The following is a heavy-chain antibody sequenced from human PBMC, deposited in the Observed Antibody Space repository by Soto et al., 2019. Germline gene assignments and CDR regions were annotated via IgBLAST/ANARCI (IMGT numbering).Heavy chain of an antibody. CDR3: AREMIDYYFDY. CDR1: GFTFSSYG. Sequence: PGGSLRLSCAASGFTFSSYGMHWVRQAPGKGLEWVEVIWYDGRNKYNADSVKGQLTISRDNSKNTLYLQMNSLRAEDTVVYYCAREMIDYYFDYWGQGTLVTVSS. V-gene: IGHV3-33*01. J-gene: IGHJ4*02. CDR2: IWYDGRNK. D-gene: IGHD3-22*01.